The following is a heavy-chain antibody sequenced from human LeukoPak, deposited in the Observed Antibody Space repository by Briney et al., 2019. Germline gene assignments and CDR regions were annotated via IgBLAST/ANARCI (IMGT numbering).Heavy chain of an antibody. CDR3: ARDLTYYYDSSGYYPYYFDY. V-gene: IGHV3-7*01. J-gene: IGHJ4*02. D-gene: IGHD3-22*01. CDR1: GFTFSSDW. Sequence: GGSLRLSCAASGFTFSSDWMSWVRQAPGERLGRVANIKQDGSEKYYVDSVKGRFTISRDNAKNSLYLQMNSLRAEDTAVYYCARDLTYYYDSSGYYPYYFDYWGQGTLVTVSS. CDR2: IKQDGSEK.